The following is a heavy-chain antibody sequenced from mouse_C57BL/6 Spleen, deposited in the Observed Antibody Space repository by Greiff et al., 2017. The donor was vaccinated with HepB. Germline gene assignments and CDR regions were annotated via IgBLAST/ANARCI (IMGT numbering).Heavy chain of an antibody. CDR3: ARPFYYGNYFDY. Sequence: EVKLMESGGGLVKPGGSLKFSCAASGFTFSDYGMHWVRQAPEKGLEWVAYISSGSSTIYYADTVKGRFTISRDNAKNTLFLQMTSLRSEDTAMYYCARPFYYGNYFDYWGQGTTLTVSS. J-gene: IGHJ2*01. CDR2: ISSGSSTI. V-gene: IGHV5-17*01. CDR1: GFTFSDYG. D-gene: IGHD2-1*01.